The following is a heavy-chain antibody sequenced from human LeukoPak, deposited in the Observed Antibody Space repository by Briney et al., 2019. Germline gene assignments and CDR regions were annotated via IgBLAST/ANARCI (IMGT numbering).Heavy chain of an antibody. CDR3: AREVVWSGYYSYYYYYMDV. Sequence: SVKVSCKASGGTFSSYAISWVRQAPGQGLEWMGGIIPIFGTANYAQKFQGRVTITADESTSTAYMELSSLRSEDTAVYYCAREVVWSGYYSYYYYYMDVWGKGTTGTVS. V-gene: IGHV1-69*01. CDR1: GGTFSSYA. CDR2: IIPIFGTA. D-gene: IGHD3-3*01. J-gene: IGHJ6*03.